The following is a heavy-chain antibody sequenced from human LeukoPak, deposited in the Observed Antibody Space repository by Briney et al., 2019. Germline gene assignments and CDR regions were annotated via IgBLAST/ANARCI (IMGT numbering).Heavy chain of an antibody. J-gene: IGHJ5*02. CDR1: GGSISSGGYS. CDR3: ASSGSLNWFDP. Sequence: SETLSLTCAVSGGSISSGGYSWSWIRQPPGKGLEWIGSIYYSGSTYYNPSLKSRVTISVDTSKNQFSLKLSSVTAADTAVYYCASSGSLNWFDPWGQGTLVTVSS. V-gene: IGHV4-30-2*03. D-gene: IGHD3-10*01. CDR2: IYYSGST.